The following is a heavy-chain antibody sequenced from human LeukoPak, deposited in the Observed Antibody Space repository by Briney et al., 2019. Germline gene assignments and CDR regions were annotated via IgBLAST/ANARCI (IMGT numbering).Heavy chain of an antibody. D-gene: IGHD3-22*01. V-gene: IGHV1-3*01. Sequence: ASVKVSCKASGYTFTSYAMHWVRQARGQRLEWMGWINAGNGNTKYSQKFQGRVTITRDTSASTAYMELSSLRSEDTAVYYCASLFIRSDYYDSSGYYDWGQGTLVTVSS. CDR3: ASLFIRSDYYDSSGYYD. CDR2: INAGNGNT. J-gene: IGHJ4*02. CDR1: GYTFTSYA.